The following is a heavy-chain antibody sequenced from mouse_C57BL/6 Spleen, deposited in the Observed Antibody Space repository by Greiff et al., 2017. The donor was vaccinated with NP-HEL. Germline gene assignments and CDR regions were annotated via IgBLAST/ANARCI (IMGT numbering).Heavy chain of an antibody. J-gene: IGHJ4*01. CDR3: AREVRPGYYAMDY. Sequence: VQLQQSGPELVKPGASVKISCKASGYAFSSSWMNWVKQRPGKGLEWIGRIYPGDGDTNYNGKFKGKATLTADKSSSTAYMQLSSLTSEDAAVYFCAREVRPGYYAMDYWGQGTSVTVSS. CDR2: IYPGDGDT. CDR1: GYAFSSSW. D-gene: IGHD2-14*01. V-gene: IGHV1-82*01.